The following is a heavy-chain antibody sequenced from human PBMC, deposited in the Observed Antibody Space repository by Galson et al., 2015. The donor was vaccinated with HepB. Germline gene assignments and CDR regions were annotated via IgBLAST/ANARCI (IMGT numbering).Heavy chain of an antibody. V-gene: IGHV3-23*01. Sequence: SLRLSCAASGFTFSSYAMSWVRQAPGKGLEWVSAISGSGGSTYYADSVKGRFTISGDNSKNTLYLQMNSLRAEDTAVYYCAKCQEPGIAAAGTPPDFDYWGQGTLVTVSS. J-gene: IGHJ4*02. CDR1: GFTFSSYA. D-gene: IGHD6-13*01. CDR3: AKCQEPGIAAAGTPPDFDY. CDR2: ISGSGGST.